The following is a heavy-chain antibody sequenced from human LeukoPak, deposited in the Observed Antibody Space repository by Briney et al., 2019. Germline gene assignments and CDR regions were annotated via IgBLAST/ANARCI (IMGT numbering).Heavy chain of an antibody. CDR3: AREGGSYYSYFDY. Sequence: PGGSPRLSCAASGFTVSSNYMSWVRQAPGKGLEWVSVIYSGGSTYYADSVKGRFTISRDNSKNTLYLQMNSLRAEDTAVYYCAREGGSYYSYFDYWGQGTLVTVSS. J-gene: IGHJ4*02. CDR2: IYSGGST. V-gene: IGHV3-66*02. CDR1: GFTVSSNY. D-gene: IGHD1-26*01.